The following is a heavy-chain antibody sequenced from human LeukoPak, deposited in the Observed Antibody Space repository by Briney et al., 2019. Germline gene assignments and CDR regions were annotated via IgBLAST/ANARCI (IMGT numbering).Heavy chain of an antibody. D-gene: IGHD3-22*01. CDR1: GGSFSGYY. J-gene: IGHJ4*02. CDR3: ARQANYDSSGYPFDY. Sequence: SETLSLTCAVYGGSFSGYYWSWIRQPPGKGLEWIGEINHSGSTNYNPPLKSRVTISVDTSKNQFSLKMSSVTDADTAVYYCARQANYDSSGYPFDYWGQGTLVTVSS. CDR2: INHSGST. V-gene: IGHV4-34*01.